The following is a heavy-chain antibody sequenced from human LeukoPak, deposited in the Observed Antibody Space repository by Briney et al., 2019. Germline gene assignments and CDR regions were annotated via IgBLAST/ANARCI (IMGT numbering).Heavy chain of an antibody. CDR2: ISTGGGST. CDR1: GFTFSIYD. D-gene: IGHD2-15*01. V-gene: IGHV3-23*01. J-gene: IGHJ4*02. CDR3: AKSGGQ. Sequence: GGSLRLSCAASGFTFSIYDMNWVRQAPGKGLEWVSTISTGGGSTYYADSVKGRFTISRDNSKSTLYLQIDGLRGDDTAVYYCAKSGGQWGQGTLVTVSS.